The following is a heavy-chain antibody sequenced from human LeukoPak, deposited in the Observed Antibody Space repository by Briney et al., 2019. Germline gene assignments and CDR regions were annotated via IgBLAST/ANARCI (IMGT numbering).Heavy chain of an antibody. CDR3: AREVLLPQAAGYYFDY. CDR1: GYTFTSYG. V-gene: IGHV1-18*01. J-gene: IGHJ4*02. Sequence: ASVKVSCKASGYTFTSYGISWVRQAPGQGLEWMGWISAYNGDTNYAQKLQGRVTMTTDTSTSTAYMELRSLRSDDTAVYYCAREVLLPQAAGYYFDYWGQGTLVTVSS. CDR2: ISAYNGDT. D-gene: IGHD6-25*01.